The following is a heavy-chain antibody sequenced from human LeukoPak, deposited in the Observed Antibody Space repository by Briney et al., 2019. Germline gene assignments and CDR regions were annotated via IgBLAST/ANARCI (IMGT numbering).Heavy chain of an antibody. Sequence: PVRSLRLSCAASGFTFDDYAIHWVRQAPGKGLEWVSGITWNSGSIVYADSVKGRFTISRDNAKKSLYLQMNSLRAEDTALYYCAKDKGRGYSYLDYCGQGTLVTLSS. CDR3: AKDKGRGYSYLDY. CDR2: ITWNSGSI. D-gene: IGHD5-18*01. CDR1: GFTFDDYA. J-gene: IGHJ4*02. V-gene: IGHV3-9*01.